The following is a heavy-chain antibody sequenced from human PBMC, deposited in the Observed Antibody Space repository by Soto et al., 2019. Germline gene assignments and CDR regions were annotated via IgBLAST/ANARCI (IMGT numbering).Heavy chain of an antibody. Sequence: EVQLVESGGGLVKPGGSLRLSCAASGFTFSSYSMNWVRQAPGKGLEWVSSISSSSSYIYYADSVKGRFTISRDNAKNSLYLQMNSLRAEDTAVYYCARDSWGVDDDYGDYDWFDPWGQGTLVTVSS. D-gene: IGHD4-17*01. CDR2: ISSSSSYI. CDR3: ARDSWGVDDDYGDYDWFDP. J-gene: IGHJ5*02. V-gene: IGHV3-21*01. CDR1: GFTFSSYS.